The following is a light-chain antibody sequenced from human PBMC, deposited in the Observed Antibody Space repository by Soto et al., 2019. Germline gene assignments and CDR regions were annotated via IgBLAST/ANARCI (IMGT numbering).Light chain of an antibody. Sequence: QSVLTQPASVSGSPGQSITISCTGTATDFGDHNYVPWYQHHPGKAPNLIIYDVSNRPSGVSDLFSGSKSGNSAYLTISGLQADDEAEYYCSSYTSTITWVFGGGTKLTVL. CDR1: ATDFGDHNY. J-gene: IGLJ3*02. CDR3: SSYTSTITWV. V-gene: IGLV2-14*01. CDR2: DVS.